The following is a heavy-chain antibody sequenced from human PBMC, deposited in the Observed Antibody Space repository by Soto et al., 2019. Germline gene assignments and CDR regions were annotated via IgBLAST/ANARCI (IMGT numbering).Heavy chain of an antibody. CDR2: SSTSGRST. CDR1: GIDFSNYA. V-gene: IGHV3-23*01. J-gene: IGHJ4*02. Sequence: GGSLRLSCVVSGIDFSNYAMTWVRQAPGKVLEWVAISSTSGRSTYHADSVRGRFTISRDNSKNTLYLHMTNLRAEDTAVYSCEQDGTWLDVFLDLWGQGTPVTVSS. CDR3: EQDGTWLDVFLDL. D-gene: IGHD6-19*01.